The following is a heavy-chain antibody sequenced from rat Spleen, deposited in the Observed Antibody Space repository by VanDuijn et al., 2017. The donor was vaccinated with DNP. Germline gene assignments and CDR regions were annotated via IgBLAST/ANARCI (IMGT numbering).Heavy chain of an antibody. CDR2: INSAGST. D-gene: IGHD1-11*01. J-gene: IGHJ3*01. Sequence: EVQLQESGPGPVKPSQSLSLTCSVTGYSITSGYRWNWIRKFPGNKLEWMGYINSAGSTKYNPSLKSQISITRDTSKNQFFLQVNSVTTEDTATYYCARLHYGLDYWGQGRLVTVSS. CDR3: ARLHYGLDY. CDR1: GYSITSGYR. V-gene: IGHV3-3*01.